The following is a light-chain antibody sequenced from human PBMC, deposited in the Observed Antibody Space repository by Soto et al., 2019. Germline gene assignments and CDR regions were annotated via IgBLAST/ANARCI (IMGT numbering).Light chain of an antibody. CDR1: EDIYTS. J-gene: IGKJ1*01. CDR2: GAS. V-gene: IGKV1-5*01. CDR3: QHYDTFSWT. Sequence: DIQMTQSPSTLSVSLGDRITITCRASEDIYTSLAWFQQRPGKAPKVLIAGASGLMNGVPSTFSGSGSGTEFALTISSVQPDDFATYFCQHYDTFSWTFGQGTKVEMK.